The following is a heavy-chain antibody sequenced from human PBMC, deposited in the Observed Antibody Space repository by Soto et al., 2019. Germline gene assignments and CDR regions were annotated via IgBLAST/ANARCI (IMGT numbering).Heavy chain of an antibody. D-gene: IGHD5-18*01. CDR2: INHSGST. Sequence: SETLSLTCAVYGGSFSGYYWSWIRQPPGKGLEWIGEINHSGSTNYNPSLKSRVTISVDTSKNQFSLKLSSVTAADTAVYYCARRRGYSYGYSYFDYWGQGTLVTVSS. CDR3: ARRRGYSYGYSYFDY. CDR1: GGSFSGYY. J-gene: IGHJ4*02. V-gene: IGHV4-34*01.